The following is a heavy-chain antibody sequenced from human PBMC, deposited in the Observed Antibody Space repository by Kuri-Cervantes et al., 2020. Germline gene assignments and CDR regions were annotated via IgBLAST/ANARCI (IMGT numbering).Heavy chain of an antibody. CDR2: IYYSGST. V-gene: IGHV4-59*01. D-gene: IGHD6-13*01. Sequence: GSLRLSCTVSGGSISSYYWSWIRQPPGKGLEWIGYIYYSGSTNYNPSLKSRVTISVDTSKNQFSLKLSSVTAADTAVYYCARQGSSWKISFDYWGQGTLVTVSS. J-gene: IGHJ4*02. CDR3: ARQGSSWKISFDY. CDR1: GGSISSYY.